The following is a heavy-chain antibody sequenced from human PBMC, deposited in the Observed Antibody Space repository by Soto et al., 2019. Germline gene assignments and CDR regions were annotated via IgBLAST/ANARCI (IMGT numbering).Heavy chain of an antibody. D-gene: IGHD3-16*02. CDR2: IRCNGSSK. J-gene: IGHJ4*02. V-gene: IGHV3-64D*08. CDR1: GCTFSSFA. CDR3: ARDESNVITFGGVIAYYFDY. Sequence: GGSLRLSCSASGCTFSSFAMHWVRQAPGKGLEYVSAIRCNGSSKYYADSVKGRFTISRDNSKNTLYLQMNSLRAEDTAVYYCARDESNVITFGGVIAYYFDYWGQGTLVTVSS.